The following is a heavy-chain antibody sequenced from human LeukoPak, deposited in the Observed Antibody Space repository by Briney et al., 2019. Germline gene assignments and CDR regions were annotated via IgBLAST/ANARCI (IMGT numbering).Heavy chain of an antibody. J-gene: IGHJ4*02. V-gene: IGHV3-30-3*01. CDR1: GFTFSSYA. CDR3: ARVGSYSFDY. CDR2: ISYDGSNK. Sequence: GGSLRLSCAASGFTFSSYAMHWVRQAQGKGLEWVAVISYDGSNKYYADSVKGRFTISRDNSKNTLYLQMNSLRAEDTAVYYCARVGSYSFDYWGQGTLVTVSS. D-gene: IGHD1-26*01.